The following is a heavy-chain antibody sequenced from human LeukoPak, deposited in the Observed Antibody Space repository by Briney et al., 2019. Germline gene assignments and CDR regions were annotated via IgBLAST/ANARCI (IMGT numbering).Heavy chain of an antibody. J-gene: IGHJ4*02. CDR2: IYYGRTA. Sequence: SETLSLTCTVSAGSISSSSHHWGWIRQSPGKGLEWIGAIYYGRTACYNPSLNSRVTISVATSTNQLSLQLNSVTAADTAVYYCVRHDGRGGNTMGALDSWGQGSLVTVSS. CDR1: AGSISSSSHH. V-gene: IGHV4-39*01. CDR3: VRHDGRGGNTMGALDS. D-gene: IGHD3-3*01.